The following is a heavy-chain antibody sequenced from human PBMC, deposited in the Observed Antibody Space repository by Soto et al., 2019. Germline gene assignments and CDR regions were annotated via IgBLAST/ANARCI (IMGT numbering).Heavy chain of an antibody. CDR2: IWYDRSNE. V-gene: IGHV3-33*01. D-gene: IGHD2-15*01. J-gene: IGHJ4*02. Sequence: QVQLVESGGGVVQPGRSLRLSCAASGFTFSSYGMHWVRQAPGKGLEWVAVIWYDRSNEYYADSVKGRFTISRDNSKNTLYLQMNSLRADDTAVYYCARDYSGGSSAPDYWGQGTLVTVSS. CDR3: ARDYSGGSSAPDY. CDR1: GFTFSSYG.